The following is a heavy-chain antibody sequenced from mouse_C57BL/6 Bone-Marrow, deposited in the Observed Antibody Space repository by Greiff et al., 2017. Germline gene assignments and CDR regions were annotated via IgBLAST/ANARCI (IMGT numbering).Heavy chain of an antibody. CDR3: ARVLKYVPMYY. CDR2: INPSRGYT. D-gene: IGHD5-1-1*01. CDR1: GYTFTSYT. V-gene: IGHV1-4*01. Sequence: QVQLQQSGAELARPGASVKMSCKASGYTFTSYTMHWVKQRPGKGLEWIGYINPSRGYTTYNQTFKDKATLTADTSSSTAYMQMTSLTFEDSAVSDCARVLKYVPMYYWGRESTVTVSS. J-gene: IGHJ4*01.